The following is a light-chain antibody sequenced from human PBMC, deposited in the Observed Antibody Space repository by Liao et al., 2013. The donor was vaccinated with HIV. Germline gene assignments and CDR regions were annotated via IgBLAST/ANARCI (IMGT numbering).Light chain of an antibody. J-gene: IGLJ1*01. CDR3: QAWDSSTVV. CDR1: DIGSKS. V-gene: IGLV3-21*01. CDR2: QDG. Sequence: SYVLTQPPSLSVAPGKTARITCGGSDIGSKSVHWYQQKPGQAPVLVIYQDGKRPSGIPERFSGSNSGNTATLTISGTQAMDEADYYCQAWDSSTVVFGTGTKVTVL.